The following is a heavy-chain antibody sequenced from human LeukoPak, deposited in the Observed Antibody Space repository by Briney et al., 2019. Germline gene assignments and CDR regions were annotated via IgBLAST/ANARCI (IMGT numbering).Heavy chain of an antibody. CDR2: ISGDGSAT. Sequence: PGGSLRLSWAASGFTSGTYWMHWVRQTPGKGRVWVSRISGDGSATTYADSMKGRFTVSRDNAKNTLYLQLSSLRVEDTAVYYCARTTGGPASTWAFDIWGQGTMVTVS. V-gene: IGHV3-74*01. D-gene: IGHD6-13*01. J-gene: IGHJ3*02. CDR3: ARTTGGPASTWAFDI. CDR1: GFTSGTYW.